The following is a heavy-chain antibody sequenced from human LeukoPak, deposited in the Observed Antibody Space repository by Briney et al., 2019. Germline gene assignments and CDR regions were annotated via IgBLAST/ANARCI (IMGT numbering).Heavy chain of an antibody. CDR2: ISSISSTI. Sequence: GGSLRLSCAASGFTFNGYGMNRVRQAPGKGLEWVSYISSISSTIYYSDSVKGRFTISRDNAKNSLYLQMNSLRAEDTAVYYCARDGASYSNYEGNFDYWGQGMLVTVSS. J-gene: IGHJ4*02. CDR1: GFTFNGYG. CDR3: ARDGASYSNYEGNFDY. D-gene: IGHD4-11*01. V-gene: IGHV3-48*01.